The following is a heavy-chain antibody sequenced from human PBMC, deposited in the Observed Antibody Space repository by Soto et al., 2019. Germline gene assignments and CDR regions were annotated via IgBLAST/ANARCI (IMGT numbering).Heavy chain of an antibody. V-gene: IGHV3-23*01. CDR1: GFTFNIYG. CDR2: IPGSADSA. D-gene: IGHD2-2*01. J-gene: IGHJ3*02. Sequence: AGSLRLSCAASGFTFNIYGMHWVRQAPGKGLEWVSAIPGSADSAYYADSVKGRFTISRDNSKNTPYLQMDSLRAEDTAVYYCAKKLPEAGAHFAFDIWGHGTMVTVSS. CDR3: AKKLPEAGAHFAFDI.